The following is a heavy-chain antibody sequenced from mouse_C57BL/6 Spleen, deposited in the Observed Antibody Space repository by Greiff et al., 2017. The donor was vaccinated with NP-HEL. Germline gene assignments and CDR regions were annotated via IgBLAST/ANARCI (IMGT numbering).Heavy chain of an antibody. CDR3: ARSYGYDYAMDY. Sequence: QVQLKQSGPELVKPGASVKISCKASGYAFSSSWMNWVKQRPGKGLEWIGRIYPGDGDTNYNGKFKGKATLTADKSSSTAYMQLSSLTSEDSAVYFCARSYGYDYAMDYWGQGTSVTVSS. CDR2: IYPGDGDT. D-gene: IGHD2-2*01. V-gene: IGHV1-82*01. J-gene: IGHJ4*01. CDR1: GYAFSSSW.